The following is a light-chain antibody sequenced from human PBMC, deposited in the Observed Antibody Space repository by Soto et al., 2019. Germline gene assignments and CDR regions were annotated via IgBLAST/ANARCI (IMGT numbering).Light chain of an antibody. Sequence: DIQMTQSPSSLSASVGDRVTITCQASQDIRNYLHWYQQKPGKAPKLLIYDASNLETGVPSRFSGSGSGTDFTFTIRSLQPEDIATYYCQQYDNLPLYTFGQGTKLEIK. CDR3: QQYDNLPLYT. CDR1: QDIRNY. V-gene: IGKV1-33*01. J-gene: IGKJ2*01. CDR2: DAS.